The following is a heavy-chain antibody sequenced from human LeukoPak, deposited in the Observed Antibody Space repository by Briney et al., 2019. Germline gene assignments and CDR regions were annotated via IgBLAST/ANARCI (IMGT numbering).Heavy chain of an antibody. D-gene: IGHD3-22*01. J-gene: IGHJ6*02. V-gene: IGHV4-59*01. CDR2: IYYSGST. CDR1: GGSTSSYY. CDR3: ARVYGSSGYWPTEYYYYYGMDV. Sequence: SETLSLTCTVSGGSTSSYYWSWIRQPPGKGLEWIGYIYYSGSTNYNPSLKSRVTISVDTSKNQFSLKLSSVTAADTAVYYCARVYGSSGYWPTEYYYYYGMDVWGQGTTVTVSS.